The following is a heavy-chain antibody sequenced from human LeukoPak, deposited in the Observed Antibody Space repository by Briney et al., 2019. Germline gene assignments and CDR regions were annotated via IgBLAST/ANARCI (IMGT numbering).Heavy chain of an antibody. CDR2: IYYSGST. D-gene: IGHD5-18*01. CDR3: ARGGRYSYVFDY. V-gene: IGHV4-59*01. J-gene: IGHJ4*02. CDR1: GGSISSYY. Sequence: SETLSLTCTVSGGSISSYYWSWIRQPPEKGLEWIGYIYYSGSTNYNPSLKSRVTISVDTSKNQFSLKLSSVTAADTAVYYCARGGRYSYVFDYWGQGTLVTVSS.